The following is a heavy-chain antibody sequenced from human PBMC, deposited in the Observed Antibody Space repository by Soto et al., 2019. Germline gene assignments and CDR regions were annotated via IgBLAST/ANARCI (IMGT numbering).Heavy chain of an antibody. J-gene: IGHJ4*02. D-gene: IGHD3-22*01. CDR3: ARAYYHDKSDFDY. CDR2: ISYDGSKK. Sequence: GGSLRLSCAASGFPFTNYAMHWVRQAPGKGLEWVAVISYDGSKKYYADSVKGRFTISRDNSKSTLYLQMNSLRAEDTAVFYCARAYYHDKSDFDYWGQGTQVTVSS. CDR1: GFPFTNYA. V-gene: IGHV3-30-3*01.